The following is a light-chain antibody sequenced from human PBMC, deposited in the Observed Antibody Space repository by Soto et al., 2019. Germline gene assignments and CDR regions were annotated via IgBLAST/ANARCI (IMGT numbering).Light chain of an antibody. CDR1: QSICTY. V-gene: IGKV1-39*01. Sequence: IQLTQSPSSLSASVGDRITITCRASQSICTYLNWYQQKPGEAPTLLVYDSSTLQSGVPSRFSGSGFGAEFTLTVSSLQPEDFATYYCQQSYSSPTWTFGQGTKVDIK. J-gene: IGKJ1*01. CDR2: DSS. CDR3: QQSYSSPTWT.